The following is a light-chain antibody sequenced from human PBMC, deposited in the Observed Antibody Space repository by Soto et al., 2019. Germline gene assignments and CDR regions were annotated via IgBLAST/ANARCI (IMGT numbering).Light chain of an antibody. V-gene: IGLV1-44*01. Sequence: QSVLTQPPSASGTPGQRVSMSCSGSSSNIGSNIVNWYQQLPGAAPKLLISNDNERPSGVPDRITGSKSGTSASLDISGLQSEDEAHYYFEAWDDSLHGYVFGTGTKVTVL. CDR1: SSNIGSNI. CDR2: NDN. CDR3: EAWDDSLHGYV. J-gene: IGLJ1*01.